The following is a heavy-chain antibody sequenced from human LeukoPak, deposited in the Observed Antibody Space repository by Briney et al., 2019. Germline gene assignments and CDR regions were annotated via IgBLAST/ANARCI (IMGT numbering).Heavy chain of an antibody. CDR1: GYTFTSYG. Sequence: AAVKVSCKASGYTFTSYGISWVRQAPGQGLEWMGWISDYNGNTNYAQKLHGRVTMTTGTATSTAYFELRSMRSDDTAVYYCAKDPDYYDSSGYYRGPFDYWGQGTLVTVSS. D-gene: IGHD3-22*01. CDR3: AKDPDYYDSSGYYRGPFDY. CDR2: ISDYNGNT. J-gene: IGHJ4*02. V-gene: IGHV1-18*01.